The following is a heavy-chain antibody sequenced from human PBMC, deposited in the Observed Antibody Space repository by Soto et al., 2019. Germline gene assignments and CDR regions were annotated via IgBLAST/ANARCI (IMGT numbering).Heavy chain of an antibody. CDR3: AKTRVADSGYYFDH. J-gene: IGHJ4*02. CDR1: GFSFGDSY. Sequence: PGGSLRLSCAASGFSFGDSYMSWIRQSAGKGLDWLSYISGGSSYTKYAESVKGRFNISRDNARRSLFLQVNGLRADDTAIYYCAKTRVADSGYYFDHWGQGTMVTVSS. V-gene: IGHV3-11*03. CDR2: ISGGSSYT. D-gene: IGHD3-10*01.